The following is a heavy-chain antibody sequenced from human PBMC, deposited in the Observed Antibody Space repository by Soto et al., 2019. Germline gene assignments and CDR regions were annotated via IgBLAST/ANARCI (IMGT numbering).Heavy chain of an antibody. CDR3: ARRARTATTNWGAFDV. V-gene: IGHV3-23*01. D-gene: IGHD1-7*01. CDR1: GFTFNTYV. Sequence: EVQLLESGGGLVQPGGSLRLSCAASGFTFNTYVMNWVRQAPGKGLEWVSTISYSADKTHYPDSVKGRFTISSYNSRDTLFLQMNSLRADGAAVYYCARRARTATTNWGAFDVWGQGSMVTVSS. CDR2: ISYSADKT. J-gene: IGHJ3*01.